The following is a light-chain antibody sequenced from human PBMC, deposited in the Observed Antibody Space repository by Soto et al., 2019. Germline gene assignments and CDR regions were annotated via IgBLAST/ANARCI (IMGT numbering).Light chain of an antibody. CDR3: SSYTSSSTVV. CDR1: SSDIGGYKS. Sequence: QAVVTQPASVSGSPGQSITISCTGTSSDIGGYKSVSWYQQHPGKAPKLMIYEVSNRPSGVSNRFSGSKSGNTASLTISGLQAEDEADYYCSSYTSSSTVVFGGGTK. J-gene: IGLJ2*01. V-gene: IGLV2-14*01. CDR2: EVS.